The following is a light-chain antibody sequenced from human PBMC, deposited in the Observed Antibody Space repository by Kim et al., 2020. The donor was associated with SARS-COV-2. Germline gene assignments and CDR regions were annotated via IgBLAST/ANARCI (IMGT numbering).Light chain of an antibody. CDR2: GTS. CDR3: QQYNNFRT. Sequence: AVSPGEKAPLSCRARQSVSTNVAWYQQKPGQAPRLLLYGTSTRATGIPGRFSGSGSGTEFTLTISSLQSEDFAVYYCQQYNNFRTFGQGTKVDIK. J-gene: IGKJ1*01. CDR1: QSVSTN. V-gene: IGKV3-15*01.